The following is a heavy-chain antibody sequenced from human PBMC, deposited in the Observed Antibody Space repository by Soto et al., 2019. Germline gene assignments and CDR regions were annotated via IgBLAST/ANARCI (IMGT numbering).Heavy chain of an antibody. CDR1: GGSISSYY. V-gene: IGHV4-59*01. D-gene: IGHD3-10*01. CDR3: ARVARASGWFGVDY. Sequence: PWETLSLTCTVSGGSISSYYWSWIRQPPGKGLEWIGYIYYSGSTNYNPSLKSRVTISVDTSKNQFSLKLSSVTAADTAVYYCARVARASGWFGVDYWGQGTLVTVSS. J-gene: IGHJ4*02. CDR2: IYYSGST.